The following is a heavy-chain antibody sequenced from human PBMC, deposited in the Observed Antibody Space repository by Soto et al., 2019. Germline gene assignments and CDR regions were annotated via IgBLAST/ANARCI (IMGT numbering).Heavy chain of an antibody. D-gene: IGHD6-13*01. CDR1: GGSISSYY. Sequence: SETLSLTCTVSGGSISSYYWSWIRQPPGKGLEWVGYIYYSGSTNYNPSLKSRVTISVDTSKNQFSLKLSSVTAADTAVYYCERDRIAAADGGYCYYYGMDVWGKGTTVTVSS. V-gene: IGHV4-59*01. CDR3: ERDRIAAADGGYCYYYGMDV. CDR2: IYYSGST. J-gene: IGHJ6*04.